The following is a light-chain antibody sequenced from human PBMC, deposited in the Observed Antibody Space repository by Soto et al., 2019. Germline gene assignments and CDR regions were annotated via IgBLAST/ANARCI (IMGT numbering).Light chain of an antibody. CDR2: KAS. CDR3: EQYNSCPWT. V-gene: IGKV1-5*03. Sequence: DIQMTQSPSTLSASVGDRVTITCRASQSISSWLAWYQQKPGKAPKLLIYKASSLESGVPSRFSGSGSGTEFTLTISSLQRDDFATYYCEQYNSCPWTFGQGTKV. J-gene: IGKJ1*01. CDR1: QSISSW.